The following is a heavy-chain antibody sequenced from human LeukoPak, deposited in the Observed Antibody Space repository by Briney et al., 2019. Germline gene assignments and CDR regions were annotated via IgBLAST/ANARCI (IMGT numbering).Heavy chain of an antibody. CDR2: IYYGGST. CDR1: GGSISSYY. D-gene: IGHD3-16*02. V-gene: IGHV4-59*12. Sequence: SETLSLTCTVSGGSISSYYWSWIRQPPGKGLEWIGYIYYGGSTNYNPSLKSRVTIPVDTSKNQFSLKLSSVTAADTAVYYCARDHNALYDYVWGSYRPISNWFDPWGQGTLVTVSS. CDR3: ARDHNALYDYVWGSYRPISNWFDP. J-gene: IGHJ5*02.